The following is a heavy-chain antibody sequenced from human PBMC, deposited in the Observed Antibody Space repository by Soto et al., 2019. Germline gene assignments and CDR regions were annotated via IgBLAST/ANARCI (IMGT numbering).Heavy chain of an antibody. J-gene: IGHJ4*02. CDR2: ISAYNGNT. Sequence: VASVKVSCKASGYTFTSYGISWVRQAPGQGPEWMGWISAYNGNTNYAQKLQGRVTMTTDTSTSTAYMELRSLRSDDTAVYYCARDVGTYYYDSSGPRPFDYWGQGTLVTSPQ. D-gene: IGHD3-22*01. V-gene: IGHV1-18*01. CDR1: GYTFTSYG. CDR3: ARDVGTYYYDSSGPRPFDY.